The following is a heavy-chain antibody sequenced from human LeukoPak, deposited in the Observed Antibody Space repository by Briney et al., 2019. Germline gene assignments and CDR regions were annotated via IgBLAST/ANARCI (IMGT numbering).Heavy chain of an antibody. CDR3: ARDPYSGSYSDYYYYYMDV. CDR2: LNWDGGTT. J-gene: IGHJ6*03. Sequence: GGSLRLSCAASGFTFGDYGMSWVRQAPGKGLEWVSGLNWDGGTTGHADSVKGRFTISRDNAKNSLYLQLNSLRAEDTAVYYCARDPYSGSYSDYYYYYMDVWGKGTTVTVSS. D-gene: IGHD1-26*01. CDR1: GFTFGDYG. V-gene: IGHV3-20*04.